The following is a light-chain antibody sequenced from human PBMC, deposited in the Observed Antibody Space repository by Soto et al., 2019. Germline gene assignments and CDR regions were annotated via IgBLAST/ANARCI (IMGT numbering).Light chain of an antibody. V-gene: IGKV1-39*01. CDR3: QQSYSTPVT. CDR1: QSISSY. Sequence: DIQMTQSPSSLSASVGDRVTITCRASQSISSYLNWYQQKPGKAPRLLIYAASTLQGGVRSRFTGSESGTDFTLTISSLQPEDFATYYCQQSYSTPVTFGGGTKVEIK. CDR2: AAS. J-gene: IGKJ4*01.